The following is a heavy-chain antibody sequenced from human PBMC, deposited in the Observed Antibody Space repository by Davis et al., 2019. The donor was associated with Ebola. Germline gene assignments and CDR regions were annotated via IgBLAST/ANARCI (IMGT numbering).Heavy chain of an antibody. V-gene: IGHV3-21*01. Sequence: GESLKISCAASGFTFSSYAMSWVRQAPGKGLERVSSISSSSSYIYYADSVKGRFTISRDNAKNSLYLQMNSLRAEDTAVYYCARAAAAGQNYYYYYGMDVWGKGTTVTVSS. CDR2: ISSSSSYI. CDR3: ARAAAAGQNYYYYYGMDV. D-gene: IGHD6-13*01. CDR1: GFTFSSYA. J-gene: IGHJ6*04.